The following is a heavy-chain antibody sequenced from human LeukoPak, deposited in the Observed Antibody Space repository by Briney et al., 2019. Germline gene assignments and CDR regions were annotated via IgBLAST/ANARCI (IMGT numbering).Heavy chain of an antibody. CDR1: GGSISSSSYY. V-gene: IGHV4-39*07. Sequence: SETLSLTCTVSGGSISSSSYYWGWIRQPPGKGLEWIGSIYYSGTTNYNPSLKSRVTISVDTSKNQFSLKLSSVTAADTAVYYCARGRDSGYESKIFDYWGQGTLVTVSS. CDR2: IYYSGTT. D-gene: IGHD5-12*01. CDR3: ARGRDSGYESKIFDY. J-gene: IGHJ4*02.